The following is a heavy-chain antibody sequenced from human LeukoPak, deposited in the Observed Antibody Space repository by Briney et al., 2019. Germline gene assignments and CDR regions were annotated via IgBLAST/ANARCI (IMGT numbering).Heavy chain of an antibody. D-gene: IGHD3-22*01. CDR2: IYDSGST. CDR3: ARGQWLPVFDF. CDR1: GGSISSGDYY. Sequence: SQTLSLTCTVSGGSISSGDYYWSWIRQPPGKGLECIGYIYDSGSTYYNPSLKSRVTISVDTSKNQFSLKLSSVTAADTAVYYCARGQWLPVFDFWGQGTLVTVSS. J-gene: IGHJ4*02. V-gene: IGHV4-30-4*01.